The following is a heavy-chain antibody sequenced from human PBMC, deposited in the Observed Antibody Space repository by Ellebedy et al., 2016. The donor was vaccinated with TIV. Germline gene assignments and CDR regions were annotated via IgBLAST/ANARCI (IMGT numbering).Heavy chain of an antibody. J-gene: IGHJ5*01. CDR2: IYYSGSA. D-gene: IGHD2-2*02. CDR3: ARGDYCSFTSCYTAGFDS. Sequence: GSLRLXXTVSGGSISTYHWSWIRQSPGKGLEWIGYIYYSGSATYNPSLKSRVTMSVDTSKNLFSLELRSVTAADTAVYYCARGDYCSFTSCYTAGFDSWGQGTLVSVSS. V-gene: IGHV4-59*01. CDR1: GGSISTYH.